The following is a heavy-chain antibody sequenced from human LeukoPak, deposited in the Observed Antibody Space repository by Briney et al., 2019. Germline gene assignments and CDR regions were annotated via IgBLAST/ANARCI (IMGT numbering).Heavy chain of an antibody. V-gene: IGHV3-7*01. CDR2: IKQDGSEK. Sequence: GGSLRLSCAASGFTFSSYSMNWVRQAPGKGLEWVANIKQDGSEKYYVDSVKGRFTISRDNAKNSLYLQMNSLRAEDTAVYYCARHGSGWYQKDYWGQGTLVTVSS. CDR3: ARHGSGWYQKDY. D-gene: IGHD6-19*01. J-gene: IGHJ4*02. CDR1: GFTFSSYS.